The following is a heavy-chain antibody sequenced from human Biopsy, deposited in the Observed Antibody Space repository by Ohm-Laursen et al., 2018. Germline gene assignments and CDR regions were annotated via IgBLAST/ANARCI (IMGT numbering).Heavy chain of an antibody. Sequence: SETLSLTCEVSGESFSDYYWSWIRQSPGKGLEWIGEINHRGRTSYSPSLQSRVTISVDASKNQFSLNVTSVTAADTAVYFCAREGGGLLPIRLTDFWGPGMMVTVSS. CDR2: INHRGRT. CDR1: GESFSDYY. J-gene: IGHJ4*02. D-gene: IGHD1-26*01. CDR3: AREGGGLLPIRLTDF. V-gene: IGHV4-34*01.